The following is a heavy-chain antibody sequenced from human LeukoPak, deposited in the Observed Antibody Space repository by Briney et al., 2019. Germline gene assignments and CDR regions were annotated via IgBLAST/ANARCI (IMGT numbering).Heavy chain of an antibody. CDR1: GYSFTIYW. CDR3: ARRLKNSNGWTFDY. J-gene: IGHJ4*02. CDR2: IYPGDFDT. Sequence: GESLKISCQGSGYSFTIYWIGWVRQLPGKGLEWIGIIYPGDFDTRYSPSFQGQVTISADRSINTAYLQWSSLKTSDTAIYYCARRLKNSNGWTFDYWGQGTLVTVSS. V-gene: IGHV5-51*01. D-gene: IGHD6-19*01.